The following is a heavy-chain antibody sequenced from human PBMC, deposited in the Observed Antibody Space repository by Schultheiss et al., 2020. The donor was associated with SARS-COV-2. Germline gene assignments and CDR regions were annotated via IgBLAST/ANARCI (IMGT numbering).Heavy chain of an antibody. J-gene: IGHJ6*02. V-gene: IGHV4-59*08. CDR1: GDSINSYH. CDR3: ARARTTLAPYYYYGMDV. CDR2: IYYNGGTT. D-gene: IGHD4-23*01. Sequence: SETLSLTCTVSGDSINSYHWSWVRQSPEKGLEWIGYIYYNGGTTNYNPSLKSRVTISVDTSKNQFSLKLSSVTAADTAVYYCARARTTLAPYYYYGMDVWGQGTTVTVSS.